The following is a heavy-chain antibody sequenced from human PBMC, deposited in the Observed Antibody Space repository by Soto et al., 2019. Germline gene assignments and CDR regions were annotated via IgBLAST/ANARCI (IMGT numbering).Heavy chain of an antibody. J-gene: IGHJ6*02. CDR3: ARSLLTRIRGATIQYYSVMDV. V-gene: IGHV4-30-2*01. Sequence: PSETLCLTCTVSVGSVSSGGYGWGWIRQPLGKGMAWIAYIYHSGGTDYNPSFESRVTISLDRSQNQFSLKLESVSAADTAVYYCARSLLTRIRGATIQYYSVMDVWGQGTTVTVSS. CDR1: VGSVSSGGYG. D-gene: IGHD3-10*01. CDR2: IYHSGGT.